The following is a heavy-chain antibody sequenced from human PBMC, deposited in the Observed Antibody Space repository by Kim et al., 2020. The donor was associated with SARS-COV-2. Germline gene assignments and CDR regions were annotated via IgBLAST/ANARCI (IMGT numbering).Heavy chain of an antibody. CDR1: GFTFTNSA. V-gene: IGHV3-23*01. J-gene: IGHJ4*01. Sequence: GGSLRLSCAASGFTFTNSAMSWGRKAPGRGLEWVSTLSDGGAATYYADPVKARSTISRDNSKNILYLQLNSLRADAPAVYYCAKGHGAAITITRYFDYWG. D-gene: IGHD3-10*01. CDR2: LSDGGAAT. CDR3: AKGHGAAITITRYFDY.